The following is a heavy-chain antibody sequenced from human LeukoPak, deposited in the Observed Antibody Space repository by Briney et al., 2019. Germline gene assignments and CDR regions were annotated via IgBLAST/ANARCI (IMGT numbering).Heavy chain of an antibody. V-gene: IGHV3-23*01. Sequence: PGGSLRLSCEGSGFTFSNYAMSWVRQAPGKGPEWVSGISASGGRTHYADSVKGRFIISRDNSKNTLYLQMNSLRVEDTAIYYCAKRAAATLDYWGRGTLVTVSS. CDR1: GFTFSNYA. CDR3: AKRAAATLDY. CDR2: ISASGGRT. D-gene: IGHD2-15*01. J-gene: IGHJ4*02.